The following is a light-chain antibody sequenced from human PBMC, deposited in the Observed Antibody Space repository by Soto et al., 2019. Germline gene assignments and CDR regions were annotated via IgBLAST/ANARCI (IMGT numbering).Light chain of an antibody. CDR3: QQSYSTPLT. J-gene: IGKJ4*01. V-gene: IGKV1-39*01. CDR1: QSISSY. CDR2: AAS. Sequence: DIQMTQSPSSLSASVGDRVTITCRASQSISSYLNWYQQKPGKAPKLLIYAASSLQSGVPSRFSGSGSETDFTLTISSLQPEDFATYYCQQSYSTPLTFGGGTKVEIK.